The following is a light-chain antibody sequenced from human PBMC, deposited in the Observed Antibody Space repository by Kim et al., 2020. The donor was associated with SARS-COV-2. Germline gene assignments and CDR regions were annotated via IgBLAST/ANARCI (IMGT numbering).Light chain of an antibody. Sequence: LSPGDWSTRPFSACWSVSSYLAWYQQKPGQDSRLRIYDASIRAAGIPARFSGSGCETDFCLSISSLEPEDFAVEYCQQRSKGGFTFGQVRRLEIK. CDR1: WSVSSY. CDR2: DAS. J-gene: IGKJ5*01. CDR3: QQRSKGGFT. V-gene: IGKV3-11*01.